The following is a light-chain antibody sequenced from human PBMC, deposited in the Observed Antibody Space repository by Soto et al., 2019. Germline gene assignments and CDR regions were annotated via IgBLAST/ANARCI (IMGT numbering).Light chain of an antibody. CDR1: SSNIGAGYD. V-gene: IGLV1-40*01. J-gene: IGLJ2*01. Sequence: LTQPPSVSGAPGQRVTISCTGSSSNIGAGYDVQWYQQLPGTAPKLLIYGNMNRPSGVPDRFSGSKSGTSASLAITGLQAEDEADYYCHSYDSSLSAVVFGGGTKVTVL. CDR3: HSYDSSLSAVV. CDR2: GNM.